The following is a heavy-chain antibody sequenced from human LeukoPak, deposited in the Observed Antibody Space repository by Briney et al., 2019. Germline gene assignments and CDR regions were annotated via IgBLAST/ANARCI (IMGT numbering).Heavy chain of an antibody. J-gene: IGHJ4*02. CDR3: AKDPAGGYYDSSGYPWYFDY. V-gene: IGHV3-23*01. CDR1: GFTFSSSA. D-gene: IGHD3-22*01. Sequence: PGGSLRLSCAASGFTFSSSAMSWVRQVPGKGLEWVSAISGSGDSTYYGDSVKGRFTISRDNSKNTLYLQMNSLRAEDTAVYYCAKDPAGGYYDSSGYPWYFDYWGQGTLVTVSS. CDR2: ISGSGDST.